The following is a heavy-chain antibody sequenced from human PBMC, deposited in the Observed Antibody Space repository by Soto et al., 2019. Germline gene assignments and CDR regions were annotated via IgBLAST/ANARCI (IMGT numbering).Heavy chain of an antibody. CDR1: GGTFSSYT. CDR3: ARGGTTVTHRPRAFDI. CDR2: IIPILGIA. V-gene: IGHV1-69*02. J-gene: IGHJ3*02. D-gene: IGHD4-4*01. Sequence: ASVKVSCKASGGTFSSYTISWVRQAPGQGLEWMGRIIPILGIANYAQKFQGRVTITADKSTSTAYMELSSLRSEDTAVYYCARGGTTVTHRPRAFDIWGQGTMVTVSS.